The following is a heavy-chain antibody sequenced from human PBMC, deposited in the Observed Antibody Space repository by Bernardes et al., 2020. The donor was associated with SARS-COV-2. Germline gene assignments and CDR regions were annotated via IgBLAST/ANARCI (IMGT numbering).Heavy chain of an antibody. CDR3: AASNSNVPTGYYYYYYGMDF. Sequence: GWSLRLSCAASGLTVTTTYMSWVRQAPGKGLEWVSIIYASGKTFHASSVKGRFAISTDYSKNTLHLQMNSLRTEDTAVYYCAASNSNVPTGYYYYYYGMDFWGQGTTVIVSS. D-gene: IGHD5-18*01. J-gene: IGHJ6*02. V-gene: IGHV3-53*01. CDR1: GLTVTTTY. CDR2: IYASGKT.